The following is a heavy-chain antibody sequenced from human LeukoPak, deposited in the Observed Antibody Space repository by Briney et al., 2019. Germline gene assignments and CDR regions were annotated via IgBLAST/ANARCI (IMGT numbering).Heavy chain of an antibody. J-gene: IGHJ3*02. V-gene: IGHV1-46*01. CDR1: GYTFTSYY. Sequence: GASVKVSCKASGYTFTSYYMHWVRQAPGQGLEWMGIINPSGGSTSYAQKFQGRVTMTRDTPTSTVYMELSSLRSEDTAVYYCARDPYSSIQLERRGGAFDIWGQGTMVTVSS. D-gene: IGHD1-1*01. CDR2: INPSGGST. CDR3: ARDPYSSIQLERRGGAFDI.